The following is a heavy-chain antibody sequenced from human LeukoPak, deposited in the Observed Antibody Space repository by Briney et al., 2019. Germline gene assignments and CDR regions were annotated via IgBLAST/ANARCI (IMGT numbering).Heavy chain of an antibody. CDR1: GFTFSSYA. CDR2: ISYDGSNK. Sequence: GGSLRLSCAASGFTFSSYAMHWVRQAPGKGLEWVAVISYDGSNKYYADSVKGRFTISRDNAKNSLYLQMNSLTAEDTAVYYCARDSYSRSSELDYWGQGTLVTVSS. J-gene: IGHJ4*02. CDR3: ARDSYSRSSELDY. V-gene: IGHV3-30*04. D-gene: IGHD6-6*01.